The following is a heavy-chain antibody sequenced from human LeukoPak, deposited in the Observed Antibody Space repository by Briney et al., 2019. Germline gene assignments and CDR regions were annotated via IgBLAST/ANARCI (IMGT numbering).Heavy chain of an antibody. CDR1: GFTFSSYD. Sequence: PGGSLRLSCAASGFTFSSYDMNWARQAPGKGLEWVSAISGSGGGTHYADSVKGRFTISRDNSKNTPYLQMNSLRAEDTAIYYCAKSYGSGSYLTWFDPWGQGTLVTVSS. D-gene: IGHD3-10*01. J-gene: IGHJ5*02. CDR2: ISGSGGGT. CDR3: AKSYGSGSYLTWFDP. V-gene: IGHV3-23*01.